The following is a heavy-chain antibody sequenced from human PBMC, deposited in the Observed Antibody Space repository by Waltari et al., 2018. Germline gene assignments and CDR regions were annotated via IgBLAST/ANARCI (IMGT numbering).Heavy chain of an antibody. CDR3: ASSTMIVVVTFDY. D-gene: IGHD3-22*01. CDR1: GGSFSGYY. Sequence: QVQLQQWGAGLLKPSETLSLTCAVYGGSFSGYYWSWIRQPPGKGLEWIGEINHSGSTNYNPSLKSRVTISVDTSKNQFSLKLSSVTAADTAVYYCASSTMIVVVTFDYWGQGTLVTVSS. V-gene: IGHV4-34*01. CDR2: INHSGST. J-gene: IGHJ4*02.